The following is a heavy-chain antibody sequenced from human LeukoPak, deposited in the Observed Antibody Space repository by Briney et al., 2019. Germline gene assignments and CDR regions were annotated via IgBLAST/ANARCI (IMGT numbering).Heavy chain of an antibody. J-gene: IGHJ6*02. CDR2: ISAYNGNT. D-gene: IGHD2-15*01. CDR1: GYTFTSYG. V-gene: IGHV1-18*01. CDR3: ARFACSGGSCYYGMDV. Sequence: GASAKVSCKASGYTFTSYGISWVRQAPGQGLEWMGWISAYNGNTNYAQKLQGRVTMTTDTSTSTAYMELRSLRSDDTAVYYCARFACSGGSCYYGMDVWGQGTTVTVSS.